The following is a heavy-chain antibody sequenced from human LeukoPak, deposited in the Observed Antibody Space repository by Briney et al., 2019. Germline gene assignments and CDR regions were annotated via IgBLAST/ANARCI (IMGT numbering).Heavy chain of an antibody. CDR3: ARDGYNSGYLKALDC. D-gene: IGHD5-18*01. J-gene: IGHJ4*02. CDR1: GFTFNRDW. CDR2: IKEDGSEK. V-gene: IGHV3-7*01. Sequence: GGSLRLSCAASGFTFNRDWTAWVRQAPGKGLEWVANIKEDGSEKNYVDSVKGRFTISRDNAENSVYLQMNDLRAEDTGVYYCARDGYNSGYLKALDCWGQGTLVTVSS.